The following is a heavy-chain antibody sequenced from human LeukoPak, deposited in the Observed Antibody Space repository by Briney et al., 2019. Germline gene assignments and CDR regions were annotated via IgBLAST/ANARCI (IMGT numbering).Heavy chain of an antibody. CDR3: ARDQVISNWFDP. D-gene: IGHD2-21*01. CDR2: INPNSGGT. V-gene: IGHV1-2*02. J-gene: IGHJ5*02. CDR1: GYTFTGYY. Sequence: ASVKVSCKASGYTFTGYYMHCVRQAPGQGLECMGWINPNSGGTNYAQKFQGRVTMTRDTSISTAYMELSRLRSDDTAVYYCARDQVISNWFDPWGQGTLVTVSS.